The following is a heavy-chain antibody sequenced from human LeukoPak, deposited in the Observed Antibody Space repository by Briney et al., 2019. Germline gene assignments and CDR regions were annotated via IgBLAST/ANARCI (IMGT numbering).Heavy chain of an antibody. CDR2: INPNSGGT. J-gene: IGHJ4*02. CDR1: GYTFTGYY. CDR3: ARDFSDWYYFDY. D-gene: IGHD6-19*01. V-gene: IGHV1-2*02. Sequence: ASVKVSCKASGYTFTGYYMHGVRQTPGQGLEWMGWINPNSGGTNYAQKFQGRVTMTRDTSISTAYMELSRLRSDDTAVYYCARDFSDWYYFDYRGQGTLVTVSS.